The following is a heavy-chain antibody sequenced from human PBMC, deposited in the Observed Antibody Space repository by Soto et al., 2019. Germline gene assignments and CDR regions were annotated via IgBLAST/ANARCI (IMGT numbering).Heavy chain of an antibody. Sequence: SETLSLTCTVSGGSISSYYWSWIRQPPGKGLEWIGYIYYSGSTNYNPSLKSRVTISVDTSKNQFSLKLSSVTAADTAVYYCARDFSGSYHMGGNWFDPWGQGTLVTVSS. J-gene: IGHJ5*02. CDR1: GGSISSYY. V-gene: IGHV4-59*01. CDR3: ARDFSGSYHMGGNWFDP. D-gene: IGHD1-26*01. CDR2: IYYSGST.